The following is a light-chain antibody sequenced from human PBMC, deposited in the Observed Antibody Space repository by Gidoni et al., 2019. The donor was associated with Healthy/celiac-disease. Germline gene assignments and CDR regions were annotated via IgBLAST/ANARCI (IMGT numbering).Light chain of an antibody. Sequence: DIQMTQSQSSLSASVGDRVTITCRASQSISSYLNWYQQKPGKAPKLLIYAASSLQSGVPSRFSGSGSGTDFTLTISSLQPEDFATYYCQQSYSTPYTFGQGTKLEFK. CDR1: QSISSY. CDR3: QQSYSTPYT. J-gene: IGKJ2*01. CDR2: AAS. V-gene: IGKV1-39*01.